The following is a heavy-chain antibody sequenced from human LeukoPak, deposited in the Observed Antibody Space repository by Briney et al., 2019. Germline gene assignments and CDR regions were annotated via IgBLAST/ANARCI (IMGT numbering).Heavy chain of an antibody. J-gene: IGHJ5*02. V-gene: IGHV1-69*04. Sequence: SVKVSCKASGGTFSSYAISWVRQAPGQGLEWMGRIIPILGIANYAQKFQGRVTITADKSTSTAYMELSSLRSEDTAMYYCAPYDILTGYPNWFDPWGQGTLVTVSS. CDR2: IIPILGIA. D-gene: IGHD3-9*01. CDR1: GGTFSSYA. CDR3: APYDILTGYPNWFDP.